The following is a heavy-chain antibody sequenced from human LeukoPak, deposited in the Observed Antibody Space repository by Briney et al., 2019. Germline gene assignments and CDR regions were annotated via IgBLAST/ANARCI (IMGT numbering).Heavy chain of an antibody. D-gene: IGHD3-10*01. CDR2: ISSSSSYI. J-gene: IGHJ4*02. V-gene: IGHV3-21*01. Sequence: GGSLRLSCAASGFTFSSYSMNWVREAPGKGLEWVSSISSSSSYIYYADSVKGRFTISRDNAKNSLYLQMNSLRAEDTAVYYCARDRSITMVRGIYFDYWGQGTLVTVSS. CDR3: ARDRSITMVRGIYFDY. CDR1: GFTFSSYS.